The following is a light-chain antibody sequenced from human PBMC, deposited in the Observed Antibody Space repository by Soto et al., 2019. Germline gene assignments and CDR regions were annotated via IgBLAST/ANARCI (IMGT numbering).Light chain of an antibody. CDR1: SGHSSYI. J-gene: IGLJ2*01. CDR2: LEGSGSY. CDR3: ETWDSNARV. V-gene: IGLV4-60*02. Sequence: QPVLTQSSSASASLGSSVKLTCTLSSGHSSYIIAWHQQQPGKAPRYLMKLEGSGSYNKGSGVPDRFSGSSSGADRYLTISNLRFEDEADYYCETWDSNARVCGGGTKLTVL.